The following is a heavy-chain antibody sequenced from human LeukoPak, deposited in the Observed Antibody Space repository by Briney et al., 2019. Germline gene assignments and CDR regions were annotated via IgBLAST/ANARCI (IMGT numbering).Heavy chain of an antibody. D-gene: IGHD1-26*01. CDR1: GYTLTELS. CDR3: ATVVGATPYYYGMDV. V-gene: IGHV1-24*01. Sequence: ASVKVSYKVSGYTLTELSMHWGRQAPGKGLEWMGGFDPEDGETIYAQKFQGRVTMTEDTSTDTAYMELSSLRSEDTAVYYCATVVGATPYYYGMDVWGQGTTVTVSS. J-gene: IGHJ6*02. CDR2: FDPEDGET.